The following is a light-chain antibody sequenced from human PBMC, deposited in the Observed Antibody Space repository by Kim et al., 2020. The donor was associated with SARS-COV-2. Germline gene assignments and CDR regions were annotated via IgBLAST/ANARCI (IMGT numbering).Light chain of an antibody. V-gene: IGKV1-5*03. J-gene: IGKJ2*01. CDR2: KAS. CDR1: QSISSW. CDR3: QQYNSYSPYT. Sequence: ASVGDRVTITCRASQSISSWLAWYQQKPGKAPKLLIYKASSLESGAPSRFSGSGSGTEFTLTISSLQPDDFATYYCQQYNSYSPYTFGQGTKLEI.